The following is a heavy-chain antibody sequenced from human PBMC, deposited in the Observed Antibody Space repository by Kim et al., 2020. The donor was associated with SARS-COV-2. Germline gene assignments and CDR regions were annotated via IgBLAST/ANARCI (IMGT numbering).Heavy chain of an antibody. CDR2: KT. D-gene: IGHD3-9*01. J-gene: IGHJ4*02. CDR3: ARGPDTYLDY. V-gene: IGHV1-3*01. Sequence: KTQFTPTFQGRLTFTRDTSATTVFMELSSLRSEDTSVYYCARGPDTYLDYWGQGTLITVSS.